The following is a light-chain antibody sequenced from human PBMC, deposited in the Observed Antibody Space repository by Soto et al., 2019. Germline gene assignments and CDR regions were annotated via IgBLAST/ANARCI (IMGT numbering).Light chain of an antibody. J-gene: IGKJ1*01. V-gene: IGKV3-20*01. Sequence: EIVLTQSPGTLSLSQGERATLSCRASQSVSNNYLAWYQQKPGQAPRLLIYGASNRATGIPDRFSGSGSGTDFTLTISRLDPEDFAVYYCQHYGSSRTFGQGTKVDIK. CDR2: GAS. CDR3: QHYGSSRT. CDR1: QSVSNNY.